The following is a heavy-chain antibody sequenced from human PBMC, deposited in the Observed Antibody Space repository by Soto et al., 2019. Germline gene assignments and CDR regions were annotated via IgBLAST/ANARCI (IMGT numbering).Heavy chain of an antibody. Sequence: QAPGKGLEWVAVITHDGRQKYYADYVKGRFTISSDNSKNTLYLQMNRLREDDTAVYYCARDPFEYDSDSVPPPSRGFDYLGQGTLVTVSS. V-gene: IGHV3-30*04. J-gene: IGHJ4*02. D-gene: IGHD3-22*01. CDR2: ITHDGRQK. CDR3: ARDPFEYDSDSVPPPSRGFDY.